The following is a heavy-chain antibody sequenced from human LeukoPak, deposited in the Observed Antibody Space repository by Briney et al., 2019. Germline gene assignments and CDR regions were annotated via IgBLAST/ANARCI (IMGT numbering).Heavy chain of an antibody. CDR1: GGSISSNTYY. J-gene: IGHJ5*02. D-gene: IGHD4-17*01. CDR3: ARRDYTTISEWFDP. CDR2: IYYSGST. Sequence: SETLSLTCTVSGGSISSNTYYWGWIRQPPGKGLEWIGSIYYSGSTYYNPSLKSRVTISVDTSKNLFSLKLSSVTATDTAVYYCARRDYTTISEWFDPWGQGTLVTVSS. V-gene: IGHV4-39*01.